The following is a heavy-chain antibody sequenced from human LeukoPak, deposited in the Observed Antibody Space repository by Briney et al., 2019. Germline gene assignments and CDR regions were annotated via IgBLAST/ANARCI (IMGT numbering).Heavy chain of an antibody. CDR2: ISGSGGST. J-gene: IGHJ6*02. V-gene: IGHV3-23*01. D-gene: IGHD3-22*01. Sequence: GGSLILSCAASGFTFSSYAMSRVRQAPGKGLEWVSAISGSGGSTYYADSVKGRFTISRGNSKNTLYLQMNSLRAEDTAVYYCARSGANYYDSDMDVRGQGTTVTVSS. CDR3: ARSGANYYDSDMDV. CDR1: GFTFSSYA.